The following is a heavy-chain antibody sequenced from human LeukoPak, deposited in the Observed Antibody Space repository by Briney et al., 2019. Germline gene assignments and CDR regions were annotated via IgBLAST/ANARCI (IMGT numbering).Heavy chain of an antibody. J-gene: IGHJ5*02. Sequence: GGSLRLSCAASGFTFSSYGMHWVRQAPGKGLEWVAVISYDGSNKYYADSVKGRFTISRDNSKNTLYLQMNSLRAEDTAVYYCAKEGLRNWFGPWGQGTLVTVSS. CDR3: AKEGLRNWFGP. D-gene: IGHD4/OR15-4a*01. CDR1: GFTFSSYG. V-gene: IGHV3-30*18. CDR2: ISYDGSNK.